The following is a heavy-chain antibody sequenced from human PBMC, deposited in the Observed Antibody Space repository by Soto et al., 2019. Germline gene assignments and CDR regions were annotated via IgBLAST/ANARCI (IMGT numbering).Heavy chain of an antibody. CDR3: ARTPLLWFGELGYYYYYMDV. Sequence: GASVKVSCKASGYTFTSYGISWVRQAPGQGLEWMGWISAYNGNTNYAQKNQGRVNMTTDTSTSTAYMELRSLRSEDTAVYYCARTPLLWFGELGYYYYYMDVWGKGTTVTVSS. J-gene: IGHJ6*03. CDR1: GYTFTSYG. V-gene: IGHV1-18*01. CDR2: ISAYNGNT. D-gene: IGHD3-10*01.